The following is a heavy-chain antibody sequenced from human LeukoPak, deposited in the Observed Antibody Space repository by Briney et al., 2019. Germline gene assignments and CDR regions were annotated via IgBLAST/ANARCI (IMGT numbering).Heavy chain of an antibody. J-gene: IGHJ4*02. CDR3: TRGQSSGYSSGDY. V-gene: IGHV3-74*01. D-gene: IGHD3-22*01. Sequence: GGSLRLSCAASGFTFSRYWMHWVRQAPGKGLVWVSRIESDGTTTTYADSVKGRFTISRDNAKNTLYLQMNSLRAEDTAAYYCTRGQSSGYSSGDYWGQGTLATVSS. CDR1: GFTFSRYW. CDR2: IESDGTTT.